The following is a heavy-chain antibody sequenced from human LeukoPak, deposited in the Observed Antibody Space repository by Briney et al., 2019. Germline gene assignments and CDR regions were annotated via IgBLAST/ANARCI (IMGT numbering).Heavy chain of an antibody. J-gene: IGHJ4*02. V-gene: IGHV3-21*01. CDR2: ISSSSSYI. CDR1: GFTFSSYS. D-gene: IGHD1-26*01. Sequence: GESLRLSCAASGFTFSSYSMNWVRQAPGKGLEWVSSISSSSSYIYYADSLKGRFTISRDNAKNSLYLQMNSLRAEDTAVYYCARDLHQVGARDLDYWGQGTLVTVSS. CDR3: ARDLHQVGARDLDY.